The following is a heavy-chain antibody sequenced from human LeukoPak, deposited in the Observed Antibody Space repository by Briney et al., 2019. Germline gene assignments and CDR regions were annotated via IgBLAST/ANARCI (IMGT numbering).Heavy chain of an antibody. D-gene: IGHD6-13*01. V-gene: IGHV3-23*01. CDR2: VSASGDGT. CDR3: AKAGLLGSSLNWFDP. J-gene: IGHJ5*02. CDR1: GFTFSSYG. Sequence: PGGSLRLSCAASGFTFSSYGMTWVRQAPGTGLEWVSAVSASGDGTYYADSVKGRFTISRDNSKNTLYLQMNSLRAEDTAVYYCAKAGLLGSSLNWFDPWGQGTLVTVSS.